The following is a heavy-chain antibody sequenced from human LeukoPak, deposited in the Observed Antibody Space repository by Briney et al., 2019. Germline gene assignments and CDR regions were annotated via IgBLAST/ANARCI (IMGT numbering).Heavy chain of an antibody. Sequence: SETLSLTCTVCGGSLTLYYGSWIRQPAGKGLELIGRIYTSGSTNYNPSLKSRLSMSLDTSKNQFSLPLRSLPAAHTAVYYCPRLHGSIHHHYLHVWAKSTRVSVPS. CDR1: GGSLTLYY. J-gene: IGHJ6*03. CDR3: PRLHGSIHHHYLHV. D-gene: IGHD3-10*01. V-gene: IGHV4-4*07. CDR2: IYTSGST.